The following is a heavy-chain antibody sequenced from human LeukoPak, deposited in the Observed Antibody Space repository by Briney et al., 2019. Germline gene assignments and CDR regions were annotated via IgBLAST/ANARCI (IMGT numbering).Heavy chain of an antibody. CDR3: ARGSYRTYYYDSSGYYSYFQH. D-gene: IGHD3-22*01. V-gene: IGHV4-34*01. CDR1: GGSFSGYY. Sequence: SETLSLTCAVYGGSFSGYYWSWIRQPPGKGLEWIGEINHSGSTNYNPSLKSRVTISVDTSENQFSLKLSSVTAADTAVYYCARGSYRTYYYDSSGYYSYFQHWGQGTLVTVSS. CDR2: INHSGST. J-gene: IGHJ1*01.